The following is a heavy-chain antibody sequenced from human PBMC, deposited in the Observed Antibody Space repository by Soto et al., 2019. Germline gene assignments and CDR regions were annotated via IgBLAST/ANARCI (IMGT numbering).Heavy chain of an antibody. D-gene: IGHD3-22*01. V-gene: IGHV3-21*01. CDR3: ARDNYYETINGMDV. CDR2: ISSSSSYI. Sequence: GGSLRLSCAASGFTFSSYIMNWVRQAPGKGLEWVSSISSSSSYIYYADSVKGRFTISRDNAKNSLYLQMNSLRAEDTAVYYCARDNYYETINGMDVWGQGTTVTVSS. CDR1: GFTFSSYI. J-gene: IGHJ6*02.